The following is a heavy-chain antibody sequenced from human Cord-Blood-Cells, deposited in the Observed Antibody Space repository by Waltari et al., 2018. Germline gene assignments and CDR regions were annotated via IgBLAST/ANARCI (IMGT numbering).Heavy chain of an antibody. Sequence: QVQLVESGGGVVQPGRSLRLSCAASGFTFSSYAMHWVRQAPGKGLEWVAVISYDGSNKFYAASVKGRFTISRENSKNTLYLQMNSLRAEDTAVYYCARDFYYAFDIWGQGTMVTVSS. J-gene: IGHJ3*02. CDR1: GFTFSSYA. CDR3: ARDFYYAFDI. CDR2: ISYDGSNK. D-gene: IGHD3-10*01. V-gene: IGHV3-30-3*01.